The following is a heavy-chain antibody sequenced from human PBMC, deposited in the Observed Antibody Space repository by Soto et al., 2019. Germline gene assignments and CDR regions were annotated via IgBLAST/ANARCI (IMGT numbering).Heavy chain of an antibody. CDR1: GGSISSSNW. CDR2: IHHSGST. CDR3: ARCYSSGGVDY. D-gene: IGHD6-19*01. V-gene: IGHV4-4*02. Sequence: QVQLQESGPGLVKPSGTLSLTCAVSGGSISSSNWWSWVRQPPGKGLEWIGEIHHSGSTNYNPSLKRRVTLSVDKSKNQFSLKLSSVTAADTAVYYCARCYSSGGVDYWGQGTLVTVSS. J-gene: IGHJ4*02.